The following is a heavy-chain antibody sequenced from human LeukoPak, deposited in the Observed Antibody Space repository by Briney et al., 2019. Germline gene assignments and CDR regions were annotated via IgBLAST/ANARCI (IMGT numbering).Heavy chain of an antibody. J-gene: IGHJ4*02. CDR3: AIVGCSGSDYFTDH. CDR1: GGSISRSRCY. D-gene: IGHD5-12*01. CDR2: IFYNGDT. V-gene: IGHV4-39*01. Sequence: ASETLSLTCSVSGGSISRSRCYWGWIRQPPGEGLEWFGGIFYNGDTYYNPSLRSRLTISVDSSKNQFSLRLTSVTAADTAVYYCAIVGCSGSDYFTDHWGQGTLVTVSS.